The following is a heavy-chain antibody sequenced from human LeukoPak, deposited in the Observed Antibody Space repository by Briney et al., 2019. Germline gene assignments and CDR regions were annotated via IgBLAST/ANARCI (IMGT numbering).Heavy chain of an antibody. V-gene: IGHV1-8*02. D-gene: IGHD4-11*01. Sequence: GSVNLSFKASLYSLSRYDIDGVRQATSQGVEGMGWMNPNSGNKRYTQIFQARVSISRNNSISTLYMEMDSLTSEDTAVYYCVRGRATVTTPWFDPWGQGTLVTVSS. CDR2: MNPNSGNK. CDR1: LYSLSRYD. CDR3: VRGRATVTTPWFDP. J-gene: IGHJ5*02.